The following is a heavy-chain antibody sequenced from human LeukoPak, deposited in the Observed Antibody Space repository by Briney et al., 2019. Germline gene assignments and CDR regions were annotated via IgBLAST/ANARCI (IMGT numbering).Heavy chain of an antibody. CDR1: GYTFTSYV. Sequence: GASVKVSCKASGYTFTSYVINWVRQAPGQGLEWMGWISGYNGNTNYAQKLQGRVTMTTDTSTSTAYMELRSLRSDDTAVYYCAREGYSSSWNYFDYWGQGALVTVS. J-gene: IGHJ4*02. CDR3: AREGYSSSWNYFDY. V-gene: IGHV1-18*01. CDR2: ISGYNGNT. D-gene: IGHD6-13*01.